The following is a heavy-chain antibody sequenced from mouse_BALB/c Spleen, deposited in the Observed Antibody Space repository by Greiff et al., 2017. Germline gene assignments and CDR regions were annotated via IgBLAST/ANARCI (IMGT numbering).Heavy chain of an antibody. Sequence: EVMLVESGGGLVQPGGSLKLSCAASGFTFSSYGMSWVRQTPDKRLELVATINSNGGSTYYPDSVKGRFTISRDNAKNTLYLQMSSLKSEDTAMYYCARFQLGPYWGQGTLVTVSA. V-gene: IGHV5-6-3*01. J-gene: IGHJ3*01. D-gene: IGHD4-1*02. CDR2: INSNGGST. CDR3: ARFQLGPY. CDR1: GFTFSSYG.